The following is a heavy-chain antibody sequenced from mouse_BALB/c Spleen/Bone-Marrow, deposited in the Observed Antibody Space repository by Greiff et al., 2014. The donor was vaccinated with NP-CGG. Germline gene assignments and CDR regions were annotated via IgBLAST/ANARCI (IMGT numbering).Heavy chain of an antibody. CDR3: ARNYPFAY. CDR1: GFNIKDSY. V-gene: IGHV14-3*02. D-gene: IGHD2-1*01. CDR2: IDPAKGNT. Sequence: EVQLVESGAELVKPGASVKLSCTASGFNIKDSYLHWVKQRPEQGLDWIGRIDPAKGNTNYDPKFQGKATITAGTSSNTAYLQLSSLTSEDTAVYFCARNYPFAYWGQGTLVTVSA. J-gene: IGHJ3*01.